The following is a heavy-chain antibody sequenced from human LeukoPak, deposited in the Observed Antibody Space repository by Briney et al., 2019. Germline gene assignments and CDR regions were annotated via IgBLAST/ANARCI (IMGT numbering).Heavy chain of an antibody. CDR2: IYPADSDI. CDR3: ARQEYCSGASCYTWFDP. CDR1: GYSINDYW. V-gene: IGHV5-51*01. D-gene: IGHD2-15*01. Sequence: GESLKISCKGSGYSINDYWIAWVRQMPGKGLEWMGIIYPADSDIRYSPSFQGQVTISADKSISTAYLQWNSLKASDTAMYYCARQEYCSGASCYTWFDPWGQGTLVTVSS. J-gene: IGHJ5*02.